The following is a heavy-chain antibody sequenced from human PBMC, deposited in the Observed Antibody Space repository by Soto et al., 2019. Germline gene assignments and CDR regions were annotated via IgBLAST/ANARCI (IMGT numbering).Heavy chain of an antibody. CDR2: IYPGDSDT. CDR1: GYSFTSYW. CDR3: ASHTLPSLPDLYDFWSGYSVEGVDYYGMDV. Sequence: GASLKISCKGSGYSFTSYWIGWVRQMPGKDLEWMGIIYPGDSDTRYSPSFQCQVTISADKSISTAYLQWSSLKASDTAMYYCASHTLPSLPDLYDFWSGYSVEGVDYYGMDVWGQGTTVTVSS. V-gene: IGHV5-51*01. J-gene: IGHJ6*02. D-gene: IGHD3-3*01.